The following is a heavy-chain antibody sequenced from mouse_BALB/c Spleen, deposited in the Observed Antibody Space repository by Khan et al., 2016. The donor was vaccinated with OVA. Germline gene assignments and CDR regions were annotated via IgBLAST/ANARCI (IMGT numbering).Heavy chain of an antibody. CDR3: ARQPYYHYNIMDY. CDR1: GFSFTNYG. CDR2: IWSDGST. Sequence: QVQLKESGPGLAAPSQSLSITCTISGFSFTNYGVHWVRQPPGKGLEWLVVIWSDGSTTYNSALKSRLTITKDNSQSQVFLKMNSLQTDDTAIYFCARQPYYHYNIMDYWGQGTSVTVSS. V-gene: IGHV2-6-1*01. J-gene: IGHJ4*01. D-gene: IGHD2-10*01.